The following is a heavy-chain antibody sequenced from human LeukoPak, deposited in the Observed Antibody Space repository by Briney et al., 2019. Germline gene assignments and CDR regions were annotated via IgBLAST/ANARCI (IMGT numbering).Heavy chain of an antibody. J-gene: IGHJ4*02. D-gene: IGHD5-18*01. CDR2: IYSGGTT. V-gene: IGHV3-53*01. CDR3: ARGWIQLSSGWYVLGY. CDR1: GFTVSSNY. Sequence: GGSLRLSCAASGFTVSSNYMSWVRQAPGKGLEWVSVIYSGGTTYYADSVKGRFTISRDNSKNTLYLQMNSLRAEDTAVYYRARGWIQLSSGWYVLGYWGQGALVTVSS.